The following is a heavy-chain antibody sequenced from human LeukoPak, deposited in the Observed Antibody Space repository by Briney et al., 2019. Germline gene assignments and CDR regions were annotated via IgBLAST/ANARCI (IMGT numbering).Heavy chain of an antibody. CDR1: GGTFSSYA. Sequence: SVKVSCKASGGTFSSYAISWVRQAPGQGLEWMGGIIPIFGTANYAQKFQGRVTITTDESTSTTYMELSSLRSEDTAVYYCASCPAAAGKKARYYYMDVWGKGTTVTVSS. CDR3: ASCPAAAGKKARYYYMDV. J-gene: IGHJ6*03. D-gene: IGHD6-13*01. CDR2: IIPIFGTA. V-gene: IGHV1-69*05.